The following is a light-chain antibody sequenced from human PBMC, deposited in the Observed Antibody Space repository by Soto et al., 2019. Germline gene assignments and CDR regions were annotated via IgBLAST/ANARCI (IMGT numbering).Light chain of an antibody. CDR1: QDISNY. Sequence: IQLTQSPSSLSASVGDRVTITCQASQDISNYLNWYHQKLGKAPKLLIYDASNLETGVPSRFSGSGSGTDFTFTISSLQPEDIATYYCQQYSHLITIGQGTRLEI. CDR3: QQYSHLIT. V-gene: IGKV1-33*01. J-gene: IGKJ5*01. CDR2: DAS.